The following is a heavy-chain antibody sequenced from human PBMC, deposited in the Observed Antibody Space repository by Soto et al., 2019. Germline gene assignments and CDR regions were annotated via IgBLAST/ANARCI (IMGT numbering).Heavy chain of an antibody. CDR2: FDPEDGET. CDR3: ATAETTVTFWCLDY. D-gene: IGHD4-17*01. Sequence: ASVKVSCKVSGYTLTELSMHWVRQAPGKGLEWMGGFDPEDGETIYAQKFQGRVTMTEDTSTDTAYMELSSLRSEDTAVYYCATAETTVTFWCLDYWGQGTLVTVSS. V-gene: IGHV1-24*01. CDR1: GYTLTELS. J-gene: IGHJ4*02.